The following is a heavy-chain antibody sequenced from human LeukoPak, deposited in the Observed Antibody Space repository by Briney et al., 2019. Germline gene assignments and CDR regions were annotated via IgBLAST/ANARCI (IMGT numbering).Heavy chain of an antibody. CDR1: GYTFTGYY. CDR2: INPNSGGT. J-gene: IGHJ4*02. D-gene: IGHD6-13*01. V-gene: IGHV1-2*02. CDR3: ARSDIAAAGGNAFRTGDY. Sequence: GASVKVSCKASGYTFTGYYMHWVRQAPGQGLEWMGWINPNSGGTNYAQKFQGRVTMTRDTSISTAYMELSRLRSGDTAVYYCARSDIAAAGGNAFRTGDYWGQGTLVTVSS.